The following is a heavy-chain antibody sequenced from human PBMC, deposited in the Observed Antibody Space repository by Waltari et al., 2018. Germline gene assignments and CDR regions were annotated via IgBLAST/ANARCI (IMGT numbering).Heavy chain of an antibody. V-gene: IGHV3-33*08. CDR2: IWYDGSIQ. CDR3: ARKKAGLLDAFDI. Sequence: QVQLVASGGGVVQPGQSLRLSCQASGFPFDECGMHWVRQAPGKGLQWVAVIWYDGSIQHYAESVKGRFTISRDNAENILNLEMSGLRVEDTAVYYCARKKAGLLDAFDIWGQGTMVTVSS. D-gene: IGHD2-15*01. J-gene: IGHJ3*02. CDR1: GFPFDECG.